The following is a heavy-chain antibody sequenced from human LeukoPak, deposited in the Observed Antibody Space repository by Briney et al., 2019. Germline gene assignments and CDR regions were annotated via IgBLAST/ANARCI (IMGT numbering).Heavy chain of an antibody. V-gene: IGHV1-18*01. D-gene: IGHD3-22*01. CDR2: ISAYNGNT. Sequence: ASVKVSCKASGYSFIKYDMNWVRQAHGQGLEWMGWISAYNGNTNYAQKLQGRVTMTTDTSTSTAYMELRSLRSDDTAVYYCARDVRYYYDSSGPPLDYWGQGTLVTVSS. J-gene: IGHJ4*02. CDR1: GYSFIKYD. CDR3: ARDVRYYYDSSGPPLDY.